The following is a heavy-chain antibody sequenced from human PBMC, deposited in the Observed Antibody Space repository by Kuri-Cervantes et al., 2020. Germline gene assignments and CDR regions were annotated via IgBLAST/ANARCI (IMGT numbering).Heavy chain of an antibody. CDR3: ARRSVGGSYSFDY. CDR2: IYYSGRT. CDR1: GGSISSYY. D-gene: IGHD1-26*01. Sequence: SETLSLTCTVSGGSISSYYWSWIRQPPGKGLEWIGYIYYSGRTNYNSSLQTRVTISVDTSKNQFSLKLSSVTAADTAVYYCARRSVGGSYSFDYWGQGTLVTVSS. J-gene: IGHJ4*02. V-gene: IGHV4-59*08.